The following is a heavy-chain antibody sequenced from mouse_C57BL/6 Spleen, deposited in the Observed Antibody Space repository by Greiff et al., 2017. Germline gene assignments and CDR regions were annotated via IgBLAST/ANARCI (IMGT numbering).Heavy chain of an antibody. CDR1: GYSFTGYY. Sequence: EVKLQESGPELVKPGASVKISCKASGYSFTGYYMNWVKQSPEKSLEWIGEINPSTGGTTYNQKFKAKATLTVDKSSSTAYMQLKSLTSEDSAVYYCARDHDSYAMDYWGQGTSVTVSS. J-gene: IGHJ4*01. V-gene: IGHV1-42*01. CDR3: ARDHDSYAMDY. CDR2: INPSTGGT.